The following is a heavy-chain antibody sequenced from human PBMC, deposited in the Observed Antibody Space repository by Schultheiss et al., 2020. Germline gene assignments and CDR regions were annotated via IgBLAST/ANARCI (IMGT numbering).Heavy chain of an antibody. CDR2: ISTDGSST. D-gene: IGHD1-7*01. CDR1: GFSLSTSG. V-gene: IGHV3-74*01. CDR3: AKVSITGNTLYYYYYGMDV. Sequence: LTLTCTFSGFSLSTSGMCVSWIRQPPGKGLEWVSRISTDGSSTSYADSVKGRFTISRDNAKNTLYLQMNSLRAEDTAVYYCAKVSITGNTLYYYYYGMDVWGQGTTVTVSS. J-gene: IGHJ6*02.